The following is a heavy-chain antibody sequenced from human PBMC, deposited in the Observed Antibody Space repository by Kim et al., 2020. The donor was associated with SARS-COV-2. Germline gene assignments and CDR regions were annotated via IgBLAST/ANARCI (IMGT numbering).Heavy chain of an antibody. J-gene: IGHJ3*02. CDR3: AKDRIAAAGDAFDI. V-gene: IGHV3-23*01. D-gene: IGHD6-13*01. Sequence: ADSGDSRFTISRDNYKNTLYLQMNSLGAEDTAVYYCAKDRIAAAGDAFDIWGQGTMVTVSS.